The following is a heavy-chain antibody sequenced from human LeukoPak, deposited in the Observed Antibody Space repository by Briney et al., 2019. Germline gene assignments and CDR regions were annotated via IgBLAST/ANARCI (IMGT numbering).Heavy chain of an antibody. D-gene: IGHD3-16*01. V-gene: IGHV1-8*01. CDR3: ARLHWESGGNSFYYYMDV. CDR1: GYTFTSYD. J-gene: IGHJ6*03. CDR2: MNPNNGNT. Sequence: ASVKVSCKASGYTFTSYDINWVRQAPGQGLEWMASMNPNNGNTAYARKFQDRVTMTRDTSIGTAYLELSALRSEDTAVYYCARLHWESGGNSFYYYMDVWGKGTTVTVSS.